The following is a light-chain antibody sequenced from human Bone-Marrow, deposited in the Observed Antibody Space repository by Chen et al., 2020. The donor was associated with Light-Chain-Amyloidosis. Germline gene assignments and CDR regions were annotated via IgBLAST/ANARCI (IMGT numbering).Light chain of an antibody. Sequence: NFVLIEPHSVSESPGKTVTISCTRSSGYIASNYVHWYQQRPGRSPTIVNYEDNQRPSGVPDRFSGSIDRSSNSASLTISGMKTEDEGDYYCQAYDIAKVFGGGTKVTVL. J-gene: IGLJ2*01. V-gene: IGLV6-57*01. CDR2: EDN. CDR3: QAYDIAKV. CDR1: SGYIASNY.